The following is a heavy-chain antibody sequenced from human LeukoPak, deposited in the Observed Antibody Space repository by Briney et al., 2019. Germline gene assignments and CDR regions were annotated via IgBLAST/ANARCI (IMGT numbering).Heavy chain of an antibody. CDR3: ARKSRRVTLFDY. CDR1: GYTFTNYY. Sequence: ASVKVSCKASGYTFTNYYMHWVRQAPGQGLEWMGIINPSGGSTSYAQKFQGRVTMTRDTSTSTVYMELSSLRSEDTAVYYCARKSRRVTLFDYWGQGTLVTVSS. CDR2: INPSGGST. J-gene: IGHJ4*02. D-gene: IGHD2-21*02. V-gene: IGHV1-46*01.